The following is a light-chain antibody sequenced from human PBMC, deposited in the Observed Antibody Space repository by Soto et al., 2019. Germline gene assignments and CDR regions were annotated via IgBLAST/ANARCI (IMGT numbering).Light chain of an antibody. CDR2: DAS. J-gene: IGKJ4*01. Sequence: EIVMTQSPATLSVSPGERATLSCRASQSITGNLTWYQQKPGQAPRLLIYDASTRATGIPARFSGSGSGTEFTLTISSLQSEDFAAYYCQQYNNWPLTFGGGTKVEIK. CDR3: QQYNNWPLT. CDR1: QSITGN. V-gene: IGKV3-15*01.